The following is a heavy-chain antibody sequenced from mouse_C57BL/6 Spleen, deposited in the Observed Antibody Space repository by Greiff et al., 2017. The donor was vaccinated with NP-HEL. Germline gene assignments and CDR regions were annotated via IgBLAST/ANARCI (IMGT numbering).Heavy chain of an antibody. V-gene: IGHV5-9-1*02. J-gene: IGHJ1*03. CDR3: TREGRVTTTYFDV. Sequence: EVKVIESGEGLVKPGGSLKLSCAASGFTFSSYAMSWVRQTPEKRLEWVAYISSGGDYIYDADTVKGRFTISRDNARNTLYLQMSSLKSEDTAMYYCTREGRVTTTYFDVWGTGTTVTVSS. D-gene: IGHD2-2*01. CDR2: ISSGGDYI. CDR1: GFTFSSYA.